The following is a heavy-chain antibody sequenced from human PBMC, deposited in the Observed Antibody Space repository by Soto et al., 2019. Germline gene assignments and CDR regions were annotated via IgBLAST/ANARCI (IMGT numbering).Heavy chain of an antibody. V-gene: IGHV1-18*01. D-gene: IGHD2-2*01. Sequence: QVQLVQTGAEVKMPGASVKVSCKASVDTFTTYGISWVRQAPGQGLEWMGWISGHNDNTKYAHKFQGRVIMTADTSTNTAYLELRTLTSDDTAVYYCAREYCTSTSCYGVDYWGQGTLVTVSS. CDR3: AREYCTSTSCYGVDY. CDR1: VDTFTTYG. CDR2: ISGHNDNT. J-gene: IGHJ4*02.